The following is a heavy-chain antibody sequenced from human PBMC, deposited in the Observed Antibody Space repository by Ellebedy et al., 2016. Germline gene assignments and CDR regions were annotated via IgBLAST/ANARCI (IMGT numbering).Heavy chain of an antibody. V-gene: IGHV3-21*01. D-gene: IGHD6-19*01. J-gene: IGHJ6*02. CDR3: ASRAMAVAGTDPPRDYYYGMDV. CDR1: GFTFSNFA. Sequence: GESLKISCTASGFTFSNFAMNWVRQAPGKGLEWVSSISRTGTYIYYADSGKGRFTISRDNAKNSLYLQMNSLRIEDTAVYYCASRAMAVAGTDPPRDYYYGMDVWGQGTTVTVSS. CDR2: ISRTGTYI.